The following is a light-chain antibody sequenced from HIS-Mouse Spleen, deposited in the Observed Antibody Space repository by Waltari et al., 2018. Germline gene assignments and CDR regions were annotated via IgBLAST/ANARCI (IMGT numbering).Light chain of an antibody. CDR2: EDS. CDR1: ALPKKY. J-gene: IGLJ3*02. V-gene: IGLV3-10*01. CDR3: YSTDSSGNHRRV. Sequence: SYELTQPPSVSVSPGQTARITCSGDALPKKYAYWYQQKSGQAPVLVIYEDSKRPSGTPGRFYGSSSGTMATLTISGAQVEDEADYYCYSTDSSGNHRRVFGGGTKLTVL.